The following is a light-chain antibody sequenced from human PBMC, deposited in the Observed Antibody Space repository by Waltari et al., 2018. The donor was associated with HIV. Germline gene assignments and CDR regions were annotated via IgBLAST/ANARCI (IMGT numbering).Light chain of an antibody. V-gene: IGLV3-25*03. CDR3: QSSDTSGTSVI. CDR2: KDN. J-gene: IGLJ2*01. Sequence: SSDLTQPPSVSVSPGQTATITCSGDSLPKQYTSWYKQRPGQAPVLLISKDNKRPSGIPERFSGSTSGTTVTLAISRVQPDDEADYYCQSSDTSGTSVIFGGGTKLTVL. CDR1: SLPKQY.